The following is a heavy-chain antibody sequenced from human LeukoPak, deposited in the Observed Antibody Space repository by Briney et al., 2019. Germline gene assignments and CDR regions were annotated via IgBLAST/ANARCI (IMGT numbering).Heavy chain of an antibody. J-gene: IGHJ4*02. CDR1: GFTFSSYS. CDR3: ARVGNYDFWSGNSSVAY. CDR2: ISSSSSYI. Sequence: PGGSLRLSCAASGFTFSSYSMNWVRQAPGKGLEWVSSISSSSSYIYYADSVKGRFTISRDNAKNSLYLQMNSLRAEDTAVYYCARVGNYDFWSGNSSVAYWGQGTLVTVSS. V-gene: IGHV3-21*01. D-gene: IGHD3-3*01.